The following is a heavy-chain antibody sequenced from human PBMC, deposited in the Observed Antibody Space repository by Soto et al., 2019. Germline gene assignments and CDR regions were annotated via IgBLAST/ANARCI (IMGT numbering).Heavy chain of an antibody. Sequence: GGSLRLSCSVSGFNFSDYYMNWIRQTPVKGLEWVSSILSLESHKYYAASVMGRFSISRDNAKKSLFLQMNNLRAEDTGIYFCATGLKDASNRPSFDSWGTGTPVTVSS. J-gene: IGHJ4*02. CDR1: GFNFSDYY. D-gene: IGHD3-16*01. CDR3: ATGLKDASNRPSFDS. V-gene: IGHV3-11*01. CDR2: ILSLESHK.